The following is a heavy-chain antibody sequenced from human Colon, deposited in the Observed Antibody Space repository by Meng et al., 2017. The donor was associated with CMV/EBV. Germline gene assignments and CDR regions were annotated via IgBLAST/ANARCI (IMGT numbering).Heavy chain of an antibody. Sequence: GGSISSGGYYWSWIRQHPGKGLESIGYIYYSGSTYYNPSLKSRVTISVDTSKNQFSLKLSSVTAADTAVYYCARDKSGDGGKGGFDYWGQGTLVTVSS. D-gene: IGHD2-15*01. CDR2: IYYSGST. J-gene: IGHJ4*02. CDR3: ARDKSGDGGKGGFDY. CDR1: GGSISSGGYY. V-gene: IGHV4-31*02.